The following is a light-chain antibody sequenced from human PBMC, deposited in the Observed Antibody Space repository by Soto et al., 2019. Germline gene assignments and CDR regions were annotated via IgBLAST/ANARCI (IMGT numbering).Light chain of an antibody. CDR3: QHSNCL. CDR1: QSTNNW. V-gene: IGKV1-5*01. CDR2: DAS. J-gene: IGKJ2*01. Sequence: DIQMTQSPSTLSASVGDRVTITCRASQSTNNWLAWYQQKPGKAPTLLIYDASSMESGVPSRFSGGGSMTGLTLTLGSLQPDDIATYYSQHSNCLFCQGAKLDSK.